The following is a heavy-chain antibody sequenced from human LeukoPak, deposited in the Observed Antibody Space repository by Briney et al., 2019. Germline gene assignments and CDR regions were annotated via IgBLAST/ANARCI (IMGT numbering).Heavy chain of an antibody. CDR1: GFTFSSYA. V-gene: IGHV3-23*01. CDR3: ARDSDSSGYYSY. J-gene: IGHJ4*02. Sequence: GGSLRLSCAASGFTFSSYAMSWVRKAPGKGLEWVSAISGSGGSTYYADSVKGRFTISRDNSKDTLYLQMNSLRAEDTAVYYCARDSDSSGYYSYWGQGTLVTVSS. D-gene: IGHD3-22*01. CDR2: ISGSGGST.